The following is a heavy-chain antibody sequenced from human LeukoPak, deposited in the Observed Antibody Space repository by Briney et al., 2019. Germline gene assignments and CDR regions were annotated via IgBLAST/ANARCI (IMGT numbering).Heavy chain of an antibody. CDR2: AEAT. D-gene: IGHD3-3*01. J-gene: IGHJ6*04. Sequence: AEATEYAASVKGRFTFSRDDSNSIAHQQMNSLKTEDTAVYYCSRGLRFPDVWGKGTTVTVSS. V-gene: IGHV3-49*02. CDR3: SRGLRFPDV.